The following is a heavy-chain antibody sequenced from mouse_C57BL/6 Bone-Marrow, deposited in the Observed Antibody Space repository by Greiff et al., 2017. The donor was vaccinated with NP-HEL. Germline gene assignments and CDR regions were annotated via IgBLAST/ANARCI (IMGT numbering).Heavy chain of an antibody. Sequence: VQLQQPGAELVMPGASVKLSCKASGYTFTSYWMHWVKQRPGQGLEWIGETDPSDSYTNYNQKFKGKSTLTVDKSSSTAYMQLSSLTSEDSAVYYCAMGWDEAWFAYWGQGTLVTVSA. CDR3: AMGWDEAWFAY. V-gene: IGHV1-69*01. CDR1: GYTFTSYW. J-gene: IGHJ3*01. D-gene: IGHD4-1*01. CDR2: TDPSDSYT.